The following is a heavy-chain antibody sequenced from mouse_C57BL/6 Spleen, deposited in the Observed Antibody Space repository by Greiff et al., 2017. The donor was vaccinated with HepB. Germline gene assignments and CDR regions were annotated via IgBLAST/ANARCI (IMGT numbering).Heavy chain of an antibody. Sequence: DVKLQESGPGLVKPSQSLSLTCSVTGYSITSGYYWNWIRQFPGNKLEWMGYISYDGSNNYNPSLKNRISITRDTSKNQFFLKLNSVTTEDTATYYCARAYSKKEYFDYWGQGTTLTVSS. V-gene: IGHV3-6*01. CDR2: ISYDGSN. J-gene: IGHJ2*01. CDR1: GYSITSGYY. CDR3: ARAYSKKEYFDY. D-gene: IGHD2-5*01.